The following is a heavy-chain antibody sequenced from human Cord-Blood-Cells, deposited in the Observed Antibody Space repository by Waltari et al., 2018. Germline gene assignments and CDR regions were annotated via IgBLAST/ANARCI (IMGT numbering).Heavy chain of an antibody. Sequence: QVQLVQSGAEVKKPGASVKVSCKASGYTFTSSAMHWVRQAPGQRLEWMGWINAGNGNTKYSQKFQGRVTITRDTSASTAYMELSSLRSEDTAVYYCARWVDWNSNWFDPWGQGTLVTVSS. CDR1: GYTFTSSA. D-gene: IGHD1-7*01. J-gene: IGHJ5*02. V-gene: IGHV1-3*01. CDR2: INAGNGNT. CDR3: ARWVDWNSNWFDP.